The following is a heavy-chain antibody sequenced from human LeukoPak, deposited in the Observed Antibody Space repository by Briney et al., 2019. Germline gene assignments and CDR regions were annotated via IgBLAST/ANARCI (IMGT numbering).Heavy chain of an antibody. CDR3: AKWASDNRAFDL. D-gene: IGHD2-8*01. J-gene: IGHJ4*02. Sequence: TSETLSLTCTVSGTSITSYYWNWIRQAPGQGPEWIGYGHYSGNTKYNTPLKSRVTISVDTSKNQFSLRLSSVTAADTAVYFCAKWASDNRAFDLWGQGTLVTVSS. CDR2: GHYSGNT. CDR1: GTSITSYY. V-gene: IGHV4-59*08.